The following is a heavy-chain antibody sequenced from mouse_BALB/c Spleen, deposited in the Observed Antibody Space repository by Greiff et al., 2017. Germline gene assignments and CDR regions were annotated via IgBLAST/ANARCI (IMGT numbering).Heavy chain of an antibody. D-gene: IGHD2-5*01. CDR1: GFAFSSYD. V-gene: IGHV5-12-1*01. CDR2: LSSGGGST. CDR3: ARHNYSNFYTMDY. J-gene: IGHJ4*01. Sequence: EVQLVESGGGLVKPGGSLKLSCAASGFAFSSYDMSWVRQTPEKRLEWVAYLSSGGGSTYYPDTVKGRFTISRDNAKNTLYLQMSSLKSEDTAMYYCARHNYSNFYTMDYWGQGTTVTVSS.